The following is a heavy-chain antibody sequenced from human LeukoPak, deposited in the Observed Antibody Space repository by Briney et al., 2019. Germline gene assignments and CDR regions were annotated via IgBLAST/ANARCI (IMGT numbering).Heavy chain of an antibody. CDR1: GYTFTGYY. Sequence: ASVKVSCKASGYTFTGYYMHWVRQAPGQGLEWTGWINPNSGGTNYAQKFQGRVTMTRDTSISTAYMELSRLRSDDTAVYYCARRAHSSTDAFDIWGQGTMVTVSS. J-gene: IGHJ3*02. CDR2: INPNSGGT. CDR3: ARRAHSSTDAFDI. D-gene: IGHD2-2*01. V-gene: IGHV1-2*02.